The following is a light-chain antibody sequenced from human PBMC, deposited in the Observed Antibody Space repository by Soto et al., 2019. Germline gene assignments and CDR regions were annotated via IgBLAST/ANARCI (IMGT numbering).Light chain of an antibody. CDR2: AAP. CDR3: QQSYSTPQNT. CDR1: QSISSY. J-gene: IGKJ2*01. V-gene: IGKV1-39*01. Sequence: DIQMTQSPSSLSASVGDRVTITCRASQSISSYLNWYQQKPGKAPKLLIYAAPSLQSGVPSRFSGSGSGTDFTLTISSLQPEDFATYYCQQSYSTPQNTFGQGTKLEIK.